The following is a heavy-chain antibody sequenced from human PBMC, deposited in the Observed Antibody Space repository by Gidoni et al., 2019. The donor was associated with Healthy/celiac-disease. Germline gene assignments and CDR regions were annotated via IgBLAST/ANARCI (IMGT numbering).Heavy chain of an antibody. CDR3: ARAPGITRYYFDY. Sequence: QVQLVESGGGVVQPGRSLRLSCAASGFTFSSYGMHWVRQAPGKGLEWVAVIWYDGSNKYYADSVKGRFTISRDNSKNTLYLQMNSLRAEDTAVYYCARAPGITRYYFDYWGQGTLVTVSS. V-gene: IGHV3-33*01. D-gene: IGHD2-2*01. CDR2: IWYDGSNK. J-gene: IGHJ4*02. CDR1: GFTFSSYG.